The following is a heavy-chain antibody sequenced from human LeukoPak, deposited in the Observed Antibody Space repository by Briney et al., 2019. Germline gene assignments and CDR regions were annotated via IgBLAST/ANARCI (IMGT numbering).Heavy chain of an antibody. J-gene: IGHJ4*02. CDR1: GFTFNTYP. CDR3: AKDFDSSKWFYTH. Sequence: GGSLRLSCAASGFTFNTYPMSWVRQAPGKGLEWVSGISSSGDTKDYADSVKGRFTISRDNAKSTLFLQMNTLRAEDTAVYYCAKDFDSSKWFYTHWGQGTLVTVSS. D-gene: IGHD6-13*01. CDR2: ISSSGDTK. V-gene: IGHV3-23*01.